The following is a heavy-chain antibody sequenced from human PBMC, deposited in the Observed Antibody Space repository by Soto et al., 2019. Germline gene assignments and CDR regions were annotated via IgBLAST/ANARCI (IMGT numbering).Heavy chain of an antibody. CDR3: ARDARGTRGFDEMDI. V-gene: IGHV1-2*02. D-gene: IGHD3-9*01. J-gene: IGHJ6*02. Sequence: ASVKVSCKASGYTFITFDINWARQAPGRGLEWMGWINPNSGDTEYAQNFQGRVTMTRDTSFNLVYMEMSGLMSDDTAVYYCARDARGTRGFDEMDIWGQGTTVTVSS. CDR1: GYTFITFD. CDR2: INPNSGDT.